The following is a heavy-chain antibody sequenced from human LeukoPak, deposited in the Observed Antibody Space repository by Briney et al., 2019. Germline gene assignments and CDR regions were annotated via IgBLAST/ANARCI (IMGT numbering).Heavy chain of an antibody. D-gene: IGHD5-24*01. CDR1: GFTFSNYA. V-gene: IGHV3-30-3*01. CDR2: ISYGGSNK. J-gene: IGHJ3*02. Sequence: GGSLRLSCAASGFTFSNYAIHWARQAPGKGLEWVAFISYGGSNKYYADSVKGRFTISRDDSKNTLYLQMNSLRAEDTAVYYCARDPVEMATADAFDIWGQGTMVTVSS. CDR3: ARDPVEMATADAFDI.